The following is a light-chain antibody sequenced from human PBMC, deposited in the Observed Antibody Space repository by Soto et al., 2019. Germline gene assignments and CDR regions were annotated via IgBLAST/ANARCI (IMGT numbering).Light chain of an antibody. CDR2: VAS. CDR3: QEYGSSQA. CDR1: QSIYSRA. J-gene: IGKJ4*01. V-gene: IGKV3-20*01. Sequence: EIVLTQSPDTLSLSPGERVTLSCRASQSIYSRALAWYQQKPGQAPRLLTYVASNRHTGIPDRIGGSGSGIDFPLTITRLEPEDVAVYYCQEYGSSQAFGGGTKVEI.